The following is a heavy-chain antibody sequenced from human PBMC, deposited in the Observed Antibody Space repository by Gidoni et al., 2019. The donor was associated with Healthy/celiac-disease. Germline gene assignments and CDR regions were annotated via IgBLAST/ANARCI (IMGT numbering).Heavy chain of an antibody. D-gene: IGHD1-26*01. J-gene: IGHJ4*02. CDR2: IIPIFGTA. CDR1: GGTFSSYT. V-gene: IGHV1-69*01. CDR3: AAPPRSGSYELPFDY. Sequence: QVQLVQSGAEVKKPGSSVKVSCKASGGTFSSYTNSWVRQAPGQGLEWMGGIIPIFGTANYAQKFQGRVTITADESTSTAYMELSSLRSEDTAVYYCAAPPRSGSYELPFDYWGQGTLVTVSS.